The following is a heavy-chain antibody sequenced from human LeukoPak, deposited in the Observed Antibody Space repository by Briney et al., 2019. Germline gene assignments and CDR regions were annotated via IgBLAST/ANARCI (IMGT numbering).Heavy chain of an antibody. CDR1: GYTFTGYY. Sequence: ASVKVSCKASGYTFTGYYMHWVRQAPGQGLEWMGWINPNNGGTNYAQKFQGRVTMTRDTSTSTAYMELSSLRSEDTAVYYCARGYSGYDFGYWGQGTLVTVSS. V-gene: IGHV1-2*02. J-gene: IGHJ4*02. D-gene: IGHD5-12*01. CDR2: INPNNGGT. CDR3: ARGYSGYDFGY.